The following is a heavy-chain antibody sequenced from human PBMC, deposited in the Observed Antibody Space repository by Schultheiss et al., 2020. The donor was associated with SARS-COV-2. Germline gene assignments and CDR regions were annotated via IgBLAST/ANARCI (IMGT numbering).Heavy chain of an antibody. D-gene: IGHD6-13*01. J-gene: IGHJ6*02. CDR3: ARDRGSSSWSSYYYYGMDV. V-gene: IGHV3-74*01. CDR2: INSDGSST. Sequence: GGSLRLSCAASGFTFSSYWMHWVRQAPGKGLVWVSRINSDGSSTSYADSVKGRFTISRDNAKNTLYLQMNSLRAEDTAVYYCARDRGSSSWSSYYYYGMDVWGQGTTVTVSS. CDR1: GFTFSSYW.